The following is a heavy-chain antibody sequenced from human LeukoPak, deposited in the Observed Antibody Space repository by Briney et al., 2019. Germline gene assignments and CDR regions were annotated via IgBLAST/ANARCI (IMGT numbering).Heavy chain of an antibody. Sequence: SETLSLTCTISGGSISSSSNDWGWIRQPPGKGLEWIGTIYYSGSTYYNPSLKSRVTISVDTSKKQFSLKLSSVTAADTAVYYCEGGKGIVASDWGQGTLVTVSS. J-gene: IGHJ4*02. CDR1: GGSISSSSND. CDR2: IYYSGST. D-gene: IGHD6-13*01. CDR3: EGGKGIVASD. V-gene: IGHV4-39*01.